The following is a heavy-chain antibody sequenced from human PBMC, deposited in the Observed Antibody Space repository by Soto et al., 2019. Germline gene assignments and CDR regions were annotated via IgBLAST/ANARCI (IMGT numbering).Heavy chain of an antibody. CDR3: ARGRVYRKRAPLDY. D-gene: IGHD3-16*02. J-gene: IGHJ4*02. Sequence: QVQLQQWGAGLLKPSETLSLTCAVYGGSFSGYYWSWMRQSPGKGQEWIREINHSGSTNYSPSHMSRVTISVSTSKNQFCLRLSSVTAADTAVCYCARGRVYRKRAPLDYWGQGTLVTVSS. V-gene: IGHV4-34*01. CDR1: GGSFSGYY. CDR2: INHSGST.